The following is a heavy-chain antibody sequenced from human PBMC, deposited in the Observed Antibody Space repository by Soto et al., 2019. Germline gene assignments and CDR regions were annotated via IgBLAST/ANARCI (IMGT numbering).Heavy chain of an antibody. CDR1: GYSFTNYW. V-gene: IGHV5-51*01. J-gene: IGHJ3*02. Sequence: GESLKISCKGSGYSFTNYWIGWVRQMPGKGLEWMGSIYPGDSDTRYSPSFQGQVTISADKSISTAYLQWSSLKASDTAMYYCARPPTVSGSYFDAFEIWGQGTLVTVSS. D-gene: IGHD1-26*01. CDR2: IYPGDSDT. CDR3: ARPPTVSGSYFDAFEI.